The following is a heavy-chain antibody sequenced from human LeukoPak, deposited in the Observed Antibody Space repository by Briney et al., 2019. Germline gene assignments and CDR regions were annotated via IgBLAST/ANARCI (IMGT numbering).Heavy chain of an antibody. J-gene: IGHJ6*02. V-gene: IGHV3-30*18. Sequence: PGGSLRLSCAASGFTFSSYWMSWVRQAPGKGLGWVAVISYDGSKKYYADSVKGRFTISRNNSKNTLYLQMNSLRAEDTAVYYCAKVMSDYGSFYFALDVWGQGTTVTVSS. CDR3: AKVMSDYGSFYFALDV. CDR1: GFTFSSYW. D-gene: IGHD3-10*01. CDR2: ISYDGSKK.